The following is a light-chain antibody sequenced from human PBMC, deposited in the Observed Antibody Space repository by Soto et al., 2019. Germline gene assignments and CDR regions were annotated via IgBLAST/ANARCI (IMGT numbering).Light chain of an antibody. CDR2: DTS. CDR1: QSVSSY. Sequence: EIVLTQSPATLSLSPGERATLSCRASQSVSSYLAWYQQKPGQAPRLLIYDTSNRATGIPARFSGSGSGTDLTLTISSLEPEDFAVYYCQQRSNWPPWTFGQGTKVEFK. J-gene: IGKJ1*01. CDR3: QQRSNWPPWT. V-gene: IGKV3-11*01.